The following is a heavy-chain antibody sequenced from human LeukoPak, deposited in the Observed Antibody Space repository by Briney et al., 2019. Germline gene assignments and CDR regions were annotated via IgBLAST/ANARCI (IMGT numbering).Heavy chain of an antibody. CDR3: ARHGGVVRGEGSDAFDI. V-gene: IGHV4-39*07. D-gene: IGHD3-10*01. Sequence: SETLSLTCTVSGGSISSSSYFWGWIRQPPGKGLEWIGSIYYSGSTYYNPSLKSRVTISVDTSKNQFSLKLNSVTAADTAVYYCARHGGVVRGEGSDAFDIWGQGTLVIVSS. J-gene: IGHJ3*02. CDR1: GGSISSSSYF. CDR2: IYYSGST.